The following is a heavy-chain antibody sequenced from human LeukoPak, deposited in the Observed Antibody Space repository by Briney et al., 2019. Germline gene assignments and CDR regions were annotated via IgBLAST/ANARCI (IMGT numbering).Heavy chain of an antibody. CDR1: GFTFSSYE. Sequence: PGGSLRLSCVVSGFTFSSYEMKWVRQAPGKGLEWISYISSSGSTIYYADSVKGRFTISRDNAKNSLYLQMNSLRAEDTAVYYCARDRTMVRGVIEYYFDYWGQGTLVTVSS. V-gene: IGHV3-48*03. CDR3: ARDRTMVRGVIEYYFDY. D-gene: IGHD3-10*01. CDR2: ISSSGSTI. J-gene: IGHJ4*02.